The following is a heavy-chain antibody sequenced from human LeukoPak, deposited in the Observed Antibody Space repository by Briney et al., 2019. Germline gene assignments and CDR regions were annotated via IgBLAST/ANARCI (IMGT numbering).Heavy chain of an antibody. J-gene: IGHJ4*02. CDR2: INPSGGST. CDR3: ARDNSIYSGSPKGDFDY. CDR1: GYTFTGYY. V-gene: IGHV1-46*01. Sequence: ASVKVSCKASGYTFTGYYMHWVRQAPGQGLEWMGIINPSGGSTSYAQKFQGRVTMTRDTSTSTVYMELSSLRSEDTAVYYCARDNSIYSGSPKGDFDYWGQGTLVTVSS. D-gene: IGHD1-26*01.